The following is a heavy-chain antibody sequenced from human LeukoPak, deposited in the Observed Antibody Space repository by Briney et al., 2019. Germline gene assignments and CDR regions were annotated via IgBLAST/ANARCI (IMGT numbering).Heavy chain of an antibody. V-gene: IGHV3-30*02. CDR3: APRVVVIAAPFDY. D-gene: IGHD2-21*01. Sequence: GGSLRLSCAASGFTFSSYGMHWVRQAPGKGLEWVAFIRYDGSNKSYSDSVRGRFTISRDNSKNTLYLQMNSLGVEDAAVYYCAPRVVVIAAPFDYWGQGTLVTVSS. CDR1: GFTFSSYG. CDR2: IRYDGSNK. J-gene: IGHJ4*02.